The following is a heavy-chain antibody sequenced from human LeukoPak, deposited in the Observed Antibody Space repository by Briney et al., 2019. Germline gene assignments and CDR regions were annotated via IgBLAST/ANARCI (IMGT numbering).Heavy chain of an antibody. Sequence: PSETLSLTCAIYGESFNGHYWSWIRRPPGKGLEWIGEIHQSGSTNDNPSLKSRVTMSVDTSKKQFSLKLTSVTAADTAVYYCARAAGDYVKGRYNWFDPWGQGTLVTVSS. J-gene: IGHJ5*02. CDR2: IHQSGST. CDR1: GESFNGHY. V-gene: IGHV4-34*01. D-gene: IGHD4-17*01. CDR3: ARAAGDYVKGRYNWFDP.